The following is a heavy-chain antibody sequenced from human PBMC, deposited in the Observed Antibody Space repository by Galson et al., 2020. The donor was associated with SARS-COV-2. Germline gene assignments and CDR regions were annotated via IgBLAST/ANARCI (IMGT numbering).Heavy chain of an antibody. CDR1: GGSISSYY. D-gene: IGHD2-21*01. CDR3: ARSPRDWNYYYYYMDV. V-gene: IGHV4-59*01. CDR2: IYYSGST. Sequence: SETLSLTCTVYGGSISSYYWSWIRQPPGKGLEWIGYIYYSGSTNYNPSLKSRVTISVDTSKNQFSLKLSSVTAADTAVYYCARSPRDWNYYYYYMDVWGKGTTVTVSS. J-gene: IGHJ6*03.